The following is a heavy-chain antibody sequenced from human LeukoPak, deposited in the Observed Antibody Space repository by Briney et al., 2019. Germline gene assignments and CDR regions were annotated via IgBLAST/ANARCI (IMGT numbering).Heavy chain of an antibody. CDR3: AKVPIRGTYTGDY. D-gene: IGHD1-26*01. Sequence: PGGSLRLSCAASGFTFNNYWMHWVRQAPGKWLVWVSRINSDGSGTSYADSVKGRFTISRDNSKNTLYMQMNSLRAEDTAVYYCAKVPIRGTYTGDYWGQGALVTVSS. CDR2: INSDGSGT. J-gene: IGHJ4*02. CDR1: GFTFNNYW. V-gene: IGHV3-74*01.